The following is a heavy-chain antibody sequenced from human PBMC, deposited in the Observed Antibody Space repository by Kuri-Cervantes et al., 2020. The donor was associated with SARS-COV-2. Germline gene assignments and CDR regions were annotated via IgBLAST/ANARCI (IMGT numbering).Heavy chain of an antibody. CDR3: ARDRGYCDGGGCYSTGFSFDY. D-gene: IGHD2-15*01. V-gene: IGHV3-21*01. Sequence: GESLKISCAASGFSFSSYGMTWVRQAPGKGLGWVSSISSSNDYIYYADSVKGRFYVSRDNAENSLYLQMNSLRVGDTAVYYCARDRGYCDGGGCYSTGFSFDYWGQGALVTVSS. J-gene: IGHJ4*02. CDR2: ISSSNDYI. CDR1: GFSFSSYG.